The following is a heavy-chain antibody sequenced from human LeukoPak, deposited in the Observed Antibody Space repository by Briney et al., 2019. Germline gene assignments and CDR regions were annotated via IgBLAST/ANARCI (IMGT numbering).Heavy chain of an antibody. D-gene: IGHD3-9*01. J-gene: IGHJ4*02. CDR2: IYYSGST. V-gene: IGHV4-59*08. CDR1: GGSISSYY. Sequence: SETLSLTCTVSGGSISSYYWSWIRQPPGKGLEWIGYIYYSGSTNYNPSLKSRVTISVDTSKNQFSLKLSSVTAADTAVYYCARRIGLRYFDWWFDYWGQGTLVTVSS. CDR3: ARRIGLRYFDWWFDY.